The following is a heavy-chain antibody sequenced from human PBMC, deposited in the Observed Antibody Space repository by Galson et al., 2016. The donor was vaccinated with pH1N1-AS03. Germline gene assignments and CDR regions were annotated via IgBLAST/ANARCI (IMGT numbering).Heavy chain of an antibody. Sequence: SLRLSCAASGFTFSSSWMSWVRQAPGKGLEWVANIRQDGSDKYYVDSARGRFTISRDNAKNSLYLQMNSLRAEDTVLYYCVKGGTNFDSWGQGTLVTVSS. CDR3: VKGGTNFDS. V-gene: IGHV3-7*01. D-gene: IGHD1-26*01. J-gene: IGHJ4*02. CDR2: IRQDGSDK. CDR1: GFTFSSSW.